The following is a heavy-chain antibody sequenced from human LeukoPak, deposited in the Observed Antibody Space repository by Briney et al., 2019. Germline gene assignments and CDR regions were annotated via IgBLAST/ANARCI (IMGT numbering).Heavy chain of an antibody. D-gene: IGHD6-19*01. CDR2: INPNSGGT. Sequence: GASVTVSCKASGYTFTGYYMHWVRQAPGQGVEGMGWINPNSGGTNYAQNFQARVTMTRDTSISTPYMELSRLRSDDTAVYYCARVHRIAVADIIDYWGQGTLVTVSS. CDR1: GYTFTGYY. V-gene: IGHV1-2*02. CDR3: ARVHRIAVADIIDY. J-gene: IGHJ4*02.